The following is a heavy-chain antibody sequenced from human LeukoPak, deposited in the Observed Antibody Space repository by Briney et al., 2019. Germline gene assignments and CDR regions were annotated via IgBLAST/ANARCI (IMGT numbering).Heavy chain of an antibody. CDR2: IIPIFGTA. V-gene: IGHV1-69*06. D-gene: IGHD1-26*01. CDR3: ARGAVGAPRDVFDY. Sequence: ASVKVSCKASGGTFSSYAISWVRQAPGQGLEWMGGIIPIFGTANYAQKFQGRVTITADKSTSTAYMELSSLRSEDTAVYYCARGAVGAPRDVFDYWGQGTLVTVSS. CDR1: GGTFSSYA. J-gene: IGHJ4*02.